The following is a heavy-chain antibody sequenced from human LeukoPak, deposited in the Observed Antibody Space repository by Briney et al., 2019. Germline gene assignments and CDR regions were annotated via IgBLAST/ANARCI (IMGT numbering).Heavy chain of an antibody. Sequence: SETQSLTCTVSGGSISSSSYYWGWIRQPPGKGLEWIGSIYYSGSTSYNPSLKSRVTISVDTSKSQFSLKLSSVTAADTAVYYCARTLWFGEFSEYYFDYWGQGTLVTVSS. CDR3: ARTLWFGEFSEYYFDY. D-gene: IGHD3-10*01. J-gene: IGHJ4*02. V-gene: IGHV4-39*01. CDR2: IYYSGST. CDR1: GGSISSSSYY.